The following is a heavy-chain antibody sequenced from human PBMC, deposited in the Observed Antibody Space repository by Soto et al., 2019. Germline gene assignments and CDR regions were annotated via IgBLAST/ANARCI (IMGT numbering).Heavy chain of an antibody. Sequence: SETLSLTCTVSGGSISSYYWSWIRQPAGKGLEWIGRIYTSGSTNYNPSLKSRVTMSVDTSKNQFSLKLSSVTAADTAVCYCARENSKGSYQGAFDYWGQGTLVTVSS. D-gene: IGHD1-26*01. CDR3: ARENSKGSYQGAFDY. CDR2: IYTSGST. V-gene: IGHV4-4*07. CDR1: GGSISSYY. J-gene: IGHJ4*02.